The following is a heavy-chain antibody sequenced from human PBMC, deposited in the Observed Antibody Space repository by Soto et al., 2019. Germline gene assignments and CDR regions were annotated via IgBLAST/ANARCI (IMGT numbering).Heavy chain of an antibody. V-gene: IGHV4-61*01. CDR2: IYYSGST. D-gene: IGHD3-3*01. CDR3: ARDRSDFGVVNQAFDI. CDR1: GGSVSSGSYY. J-gene: IGHJ3*02. Sequence: SETLSLTCTVSGGSVSSGSYYWSWIQQPPGKGLEWIGYIYYSGSTNYNPSLKSRVTISVDTSKNQFSLKLSSVTAADTAVYYCARDRSDFGVVNQAFDIWGQGTMVTVSS.